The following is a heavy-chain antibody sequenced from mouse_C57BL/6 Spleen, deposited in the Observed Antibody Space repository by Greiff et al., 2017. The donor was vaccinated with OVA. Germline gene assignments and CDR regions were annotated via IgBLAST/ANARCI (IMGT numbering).Heavy chain of an antibody. Sequence: EVQLQESGGGLVKPGGSLKLSCAASGFTFSDYGMHWVRQAPEKGLEWVAYISSGSSTIYYADTVKGRFTISRDNAKNTLFLQMTSLRSEDTAMYYCARDGYYPFDYWGQGTTLTVSS. CDR1: GFTFSDYG. D-gene: IGHD2-3*01. CDR2: ISSGSSTI. J-gene: IGHJ2*01. CDR3: ARDGYYPFDY. V-gene: IGHV5-17*01.